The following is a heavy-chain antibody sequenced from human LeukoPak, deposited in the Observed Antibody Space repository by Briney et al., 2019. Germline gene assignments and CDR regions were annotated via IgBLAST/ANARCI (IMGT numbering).Heavy chain of an antibody. J-gene: IGHJ4*02. CDR1: GGSISSYY. Sequence: TSETLSLTCTVSGGSISSYYWSWIRQPAGKGLEWIGRIYTSGSTNYNPSLKSRVTMSVDTSKNQFSLKLSSVTAADTAVYYCAREEDSSGWYGLDYWGQGTLVTVSS. CDR2: IYTSGST. D-gene: IGHD6-19*01. CDR3: AREEDSSGWYGLDY. V-gene: IGHV4-4*07.